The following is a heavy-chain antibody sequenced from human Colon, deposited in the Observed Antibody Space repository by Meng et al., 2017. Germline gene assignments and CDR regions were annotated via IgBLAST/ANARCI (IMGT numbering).Heavy chain of an antibody. V-gene: IGHV1-18*01. Sequence: GESLKISCKASGYTFTSYGISWVRQAPGQGLEWMGWISAYNGNTNYAQKLQGRVTMTTDTSTSTAYMELRSLRSDDTAVYYCARAHSSGWSHVGPWGQGTLVTVSS. CDR3: ARAHSSGWSHVGP. CDR2: ISAYNGNT. J-gene: IGHJ5*02. CDR1: GYTFTSYG. D-gene: IGHD6-19*01.